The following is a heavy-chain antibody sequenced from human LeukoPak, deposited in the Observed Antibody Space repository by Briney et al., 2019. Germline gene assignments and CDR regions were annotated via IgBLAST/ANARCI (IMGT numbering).Heavy chain of an antibody. CDR3: ARARYCIGSTCPAGYYGMDV. Sequence: GASVKVSCKASGYTFNSYALDWVRQAPGQGLEWMGWINTNTGNPTYAQGFTGRFVFSLDTSVSTAYVEISSLKAEDTAVYYCARARYCIGSTCPAGYYGMDVWGQGTTVTVSS. J-gene: IGHJ6*02. D-gene: IGHD2-15*01. CDR1: GYTFNSYA. V-gene: IGHV7-4-1*02. CDR2: INTNTGNP.